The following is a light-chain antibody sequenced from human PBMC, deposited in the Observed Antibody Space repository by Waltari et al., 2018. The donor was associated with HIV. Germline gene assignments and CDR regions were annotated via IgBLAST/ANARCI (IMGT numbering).Light chain of an antibody. CDR2: DVS. CDR1: SSDVGNYNY. J-gene: IGLJ1*01. CDR3: MSYAGGETYV. Sequence: QSALTRPPSASGSPGQSVTISCTGTSSDVGNYNYVSWYQQHPGKAPKLMIYDVSKRPSGVPDRFSGSKSGTTASLTVSGLQAEDEADYYCMSYAGGETYVFGSGTKVTVL. V-gene: IGLV2-8*01.